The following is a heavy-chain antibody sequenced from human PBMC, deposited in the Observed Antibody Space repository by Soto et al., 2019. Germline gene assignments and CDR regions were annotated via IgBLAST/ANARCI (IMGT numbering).Heavy chain of an antibody. J-gene: IGHJ3*02. CDR2: IIPIFGTA. CDR3: ARPHSSGYYENPRAYFDI. CDR1: GGTFSSYA. D-gene: IGHD3-22*01. Sequence: SVKVSCKASGGTFSSYAISWVRQAPGQGLEWMGGIIPIFGTANYAQKFQGRVTITADESTSTAYMELSSLRSEDTAVYYCARPHSSGYYENPRAYFDISGQGTMVTVSS. V-gene: IGHV1-69*13.